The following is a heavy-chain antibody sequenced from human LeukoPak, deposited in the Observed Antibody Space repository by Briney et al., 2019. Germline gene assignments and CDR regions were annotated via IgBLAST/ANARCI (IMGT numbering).Heavy chain of an antibody. CDR1: GFTFSSYG. Sequence: GRSLRLSCAASGFTFSSYGMHWVRQAPGKGLEWVAVISNDGSEEYYADSVRGRFPVSRDNFKNTVYLQMNGLRPEDTAVYYCAKARHCTTATCASAAFDAWGQGTMVTVSS. D-gene: IGHD6-6*01. CDR2: ISNDGSEE. V-gene: IGHV3-30*19. CDR3: AKARHCTTATCASAAFDA. J-gene: IGHJ3*01.